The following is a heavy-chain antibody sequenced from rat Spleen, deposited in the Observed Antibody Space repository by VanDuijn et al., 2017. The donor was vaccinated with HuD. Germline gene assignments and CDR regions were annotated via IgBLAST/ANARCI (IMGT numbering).Heavy chain of an antibody. CDR1: GISFSTYD. CDR3: ARPGVTAYVMDA. D-gene: IGHD1-4*01. J-gene: IGHJ4*01. CDR2: ITRSGDRT. V-gene: IGHV5-25*01. Sequence: EVQLVEPGGGLVQPGRSLKLSCAASGISFSTYDMSCVRQAPTTGLDWVATITRSGDRTFYRDSMKGRFTLSRDNAESTLYLQMNSVGSEETAAYYCARPGVTAYVMDAGGKGAEVTVSS.